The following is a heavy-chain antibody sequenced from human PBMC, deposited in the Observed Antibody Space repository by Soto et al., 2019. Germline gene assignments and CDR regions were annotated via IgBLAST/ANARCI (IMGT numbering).Heavy chain of an antibody. CDR2: ISYDGYLK. D-gene: IGHD3-10*01. CDR3: AKDFKVSGSHYGTLNYYYGMDV. CDR1: GFTFSTHG. J-gene: IGHJ6*02. V-gene: IGHV3-30*18. Sequence: GGSLRLSCAASGFTFSTHGMQWVRQAPGKGLEWVAVISYDGYLKYYVDAVKGRFTVARDNSKNTLFLEMNSLRVEDTAVYFCAKDFKVSGSHYGTLNYYYGMDVRGQGTTVTVSS.